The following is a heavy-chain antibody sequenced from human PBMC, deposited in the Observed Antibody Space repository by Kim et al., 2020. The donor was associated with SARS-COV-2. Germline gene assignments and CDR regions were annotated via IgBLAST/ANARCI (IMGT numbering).Heavy chain of an antibody. CDR1: GFTFSNYW. J-gene: IGHJ4*02. CDR2: INSDGSRT. V-gene: IGHV3-74*01. D-gene: IGHD6-13*01. CDR3: ARVQYSSTWYIDY. Sequence: GGSLRLSCAASGFTFSNYWMHWVRQAPGKGLVWVSRINSDGSRTTYADSVKGRFTISRDNAKNTLYLQVNSLRAEDTAVYYCARVQYSSTWYIDYWGQGALVTGSS.